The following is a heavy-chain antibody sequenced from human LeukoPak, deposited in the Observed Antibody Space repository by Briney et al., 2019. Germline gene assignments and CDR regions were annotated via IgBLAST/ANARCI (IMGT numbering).Heavy chain of an antibody. D-gene: IGHD3-3*01. Sequence: GGSPRLSCAASGFTFSSYSLNWVRQAPGKGLEWISYISPSSTSIYYADSVKGRFTISRDNAKNSLYLQMNSLRAEDTAVYYCARDAASGNNWFGPWGQGTLVTVSS. CDR3: ARDAASGNNWFGP. J-gene: IGHJ5*02. CDR1: GFTFSSYS. V-gene: IGHV3-48*01. CDR2: ISPSSTSI.